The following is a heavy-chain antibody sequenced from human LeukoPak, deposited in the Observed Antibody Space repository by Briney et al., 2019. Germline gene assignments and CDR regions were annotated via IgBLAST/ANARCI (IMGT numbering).Heavy chain of an antibody. CDR3: ARPHSSMVRGVTPFDY. Sequence: GGSLRLSCAASGFTFSSYGMNWVRQAPGKGLEWVSYISSSSSTIYYADSVKGRFTISRDNAKNSLYLQMNSLRAEDTAVYYCARPHSSMVRGVTPFDYWGQGTLVTVSS. J-gene: IGHJ4*02. V-gene: IGHV3-48*04. CDR1: GFTFSSYG. D-gene: IGHD3-10*01. CDR2: ISSSSSTI.